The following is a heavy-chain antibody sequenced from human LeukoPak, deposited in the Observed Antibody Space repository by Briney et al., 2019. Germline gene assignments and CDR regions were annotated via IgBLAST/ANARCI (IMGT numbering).Heavy chain of an antibody. V-gene: IGHV4-34*01. D-gene: IGHD3-3*01. J-gene: IGHJ4*02. CDR2: INHSGST. CDR1: GGSFSGYY. Sequence: SETLSLTCAVYGGSFSGYYWSWIRQPPGKGLEWIGEINHSGSTNYNPSLNSRVTISVDTSKNQFSLKLSSVTAADTAVYYCARGQRFLEWLFITPFDYWGQGTLVTVSS. CDR3: ARGQRFLEWLFITPFDY.